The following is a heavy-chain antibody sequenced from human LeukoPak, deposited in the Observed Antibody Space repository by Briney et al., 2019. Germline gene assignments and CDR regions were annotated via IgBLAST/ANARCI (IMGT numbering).Heavy chain of an antibody. CDR2: IYSGGST. CDR3: ARGARSGQTVQLGY. V-gene: IGHV3-53*01. J-gene: IGHJ4*02. Sequence: GGSLRLSCAASGFTVSSNYMSWVRQAPGKGLEWGSVIYSGGSTYYADSVKGRFTISRDNSKNTLYLQMNSLRAEDTAVYYCARGARSGQTVQLGYWGQGTLVTVSS. D-gene: IGHD2-15*01. CDR1: GFTVSSNY.